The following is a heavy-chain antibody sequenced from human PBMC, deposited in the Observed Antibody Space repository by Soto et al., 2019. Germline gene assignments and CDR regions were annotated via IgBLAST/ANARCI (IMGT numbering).Heavy chain of an antibody. V-gene: IGHV3-11*01. CDR1: GFTFSDYY. D-gene: IGHD3-16*02. J-gene: IGHJ6*02. Sequence: QGQLGESGGGLAKPGGSLRLSCAASGFTFSDYYMSWIRQAPGKGLEWVSYISSSGTTIYYADSVKGRFTISRDNARNSLFLQMTSLRAEDTAVYYCAKGYVWGSYRPSMDVWGHGTTVNVSS. CDR3: AKGYVWGSYRPSMDV. CDR2: ISSSGTTI.